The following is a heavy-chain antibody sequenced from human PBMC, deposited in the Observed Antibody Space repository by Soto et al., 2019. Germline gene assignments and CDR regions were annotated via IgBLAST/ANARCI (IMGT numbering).Heavy chain of an antibody. D-gene: IGHD3-10*01. CDR2: ISGSGGST. CDR1: GFTFSSYA. Sequence: GGSLRLSCAASGFTFSSYAMTWVRQAPGKGLEWVSAISGSGGSTYYADSVKGRFTISRDNSKNTLYLQMNSLRAEDTAIYYCAKDSPDYGSGSYKAVTFDIWGQGTMVTVSS. J-gene: IGHJ3*02. V-gene: IGHV3-23*01. CDR3: AKDSPDYGSGSYKAVTFDI.